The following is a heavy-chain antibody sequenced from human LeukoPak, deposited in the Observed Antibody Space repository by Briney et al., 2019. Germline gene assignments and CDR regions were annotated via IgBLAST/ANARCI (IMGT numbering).Heavy chain of an antibody. J-gene: IGHJ4*02. CDR3: ARVVPIVATAYYFDY. CDR2: IYYSGIT. Sequence: SETLSLTCTVSGGSIGSGGFYWSWIRQPPGKVLEWIGYIYYSGITYYNPSLKSRLTISVDTSKNQFSLRLSSVTAADTAVYYCARVVPIVATAYYFDYWGQGTLVTVSS. D-gene: IGHD5-12*01. CDR1: GGSIGSGGFY. V-gene: IGHV4-30-4*01.